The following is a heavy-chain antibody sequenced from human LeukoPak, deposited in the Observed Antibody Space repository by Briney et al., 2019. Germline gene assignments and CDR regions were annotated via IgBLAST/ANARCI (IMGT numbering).Heavy chain of an antibody. J-gene: IGHJ4*02. V-gene: IGHV4-38-2*02. CDR3: ARLFRYSGSYYHDY. CDR1: GYSISSGYY. D-gene: IGHD1-26*01. CDR2: IYHSGST. Sequence: PSETLSLTCTVSGYSISSGYYWGWIRQPPGKGLEWIGSIYHSGSTYYNPSLKSRVTISVDTSKNQFSLKLSSVTAADTAVYYCARLFRYSGSYYHDYWGQGTLVTVSS.